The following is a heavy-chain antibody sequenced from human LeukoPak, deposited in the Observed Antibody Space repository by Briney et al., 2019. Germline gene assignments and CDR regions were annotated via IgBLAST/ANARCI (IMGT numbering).Heavy chain of an antibody. V-gene: IGHV1-46*01. CDR1: GYTFTRYY. J-gene: IGHJ6*02. CDR3: ARDPPRLHYGSGSYYNYYYYGMDV. CDR2: INPSGGST. D-gene: IGHD3-10*01. Sequence: ASVKVSCKASGYTFTRYYMHWVRQAPGQGLEWMGIINPSGGSTSYAQKFQGRVTMTRDTSTSTVYMELSSLRSEDTAVYYCARDPPRLHYGSGSYYNYYYYGMDVWGQGTTVTVSS.